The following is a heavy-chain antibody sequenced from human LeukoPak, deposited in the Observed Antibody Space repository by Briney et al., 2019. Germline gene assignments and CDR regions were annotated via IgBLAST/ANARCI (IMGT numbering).Heavy chain of an antibody. Sequence: GGSLRLSCAASGFTFDNFAMAWVRQAPGKGLEWVSAITGSATRTYYADSFKDRFTISRDDSKPTLFLQMDSLRAEDTALYYCAKVSSRITISGRLDYWGRGTLVTVSS. J-gene: IGHJ4*02. CDR3: AKVSSRITISGRLDY. CDR1: GFTFDNFA. V-gene: IGHV3-23*01. D-gene: IGHD3-3*01. CDR2: ITGSATRT.